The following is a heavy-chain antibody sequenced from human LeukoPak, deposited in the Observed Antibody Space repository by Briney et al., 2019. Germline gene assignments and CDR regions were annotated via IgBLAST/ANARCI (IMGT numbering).Heavy chain of an antibody. CDR1: GYTFTDYY. V-gene: IGHV1-2*02. J-gene: IGHJ5*02. Sequence: ASVKVSCKASGYTFTDYYMHWLRQAPGQGLEWMGWINPNSGGTNYAQKFQGRVTMTRDTSISTAYMELSRLRSDDTAVYYCARKRITMVRGVTPARYNWFDPWGQGTLVTVSS. CDR3: ARKRITMVRGVTPARYNWFDP. D-gene: IGHD3-10*01. CDR2: INPNSGGT.